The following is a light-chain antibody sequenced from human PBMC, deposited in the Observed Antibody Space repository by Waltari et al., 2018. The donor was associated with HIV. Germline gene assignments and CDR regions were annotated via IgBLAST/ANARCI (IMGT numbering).Light chain of an antibody. CDR3: QQHSNWPLT. CDR2: DAS. Sequence: DIVLTQPPATLSLSPGERATLAGTASQRISSYSAWYQQKPGPAPRLLIYDASNRATGIPARFSGSGSGTDFTLTISSLQPEDFAVYYCQQHSNWPLTFGQGTRLEIK. V-gene: IGKV3-11*01. CDR1: QRISSY. J-gene: IGKJ5*01.